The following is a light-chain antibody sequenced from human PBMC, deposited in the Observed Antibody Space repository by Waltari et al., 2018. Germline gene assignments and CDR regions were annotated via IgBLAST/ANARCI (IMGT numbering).Light chain of an antibody. J-gene: IGLJ2*01. CDR1: SGNIPSNY. CDR2: EDN. V-gene: IGLV6-57*04. CDR3: QSYETTTVV. Sequence: NYMLTQPHSVSWSPGKAVTISCTRSSGNIPSNYVQRFQQRPGSAPITVTYEDNRRPSGVPYLFSSSFDSSSNSASLTISGLESEDEAYYYCQSYETTTVVFGGGTKLTVV.